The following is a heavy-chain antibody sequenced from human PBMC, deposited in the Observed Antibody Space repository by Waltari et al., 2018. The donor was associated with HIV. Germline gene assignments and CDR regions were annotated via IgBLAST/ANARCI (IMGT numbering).Heavy chain of an antibody. D-gene: IGHD2-2*01. V-gene: IGHV4-34*02. CDR3: ARGVFNIVVVPPRGWFDP. Sequence: QVQLQQWGAGLLKPSETLSLTCAVYGGSFSGYYWSWIRQPPGKGLEWIGEINHSGNTNYNMSLKSRVTISVDSSKNQFSLKLISVTAADTAVYYCARGVFNIVVVPPRGWFDPWGQGTLVTVSS. CDR2: INHSGNT. CDR1: GGSFSGYY. J-gene: IGHJ5*02.